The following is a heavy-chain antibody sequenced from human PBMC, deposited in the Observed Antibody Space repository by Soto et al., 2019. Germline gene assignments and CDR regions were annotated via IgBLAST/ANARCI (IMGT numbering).Heavy chain of an antibody. CDR3: ARLPGVRGVFDGFNV. J-gene: IGHJ3*01. CDR2: IYPGDSDT. D-gene: IGHD3-10*01. Sequence: ESRKISCQGSAYRFAGYWIGWVRHMPGKGLDWMGVIYPGDSDTRYSPSFHGQVTISADKSISTAYLQWSSLKASDTAMYFCARLPGVRGVFDGFNVWGQGTMVTVSS. CDR1: AYRFAGYW. V-gene: IGHV5-51*01.